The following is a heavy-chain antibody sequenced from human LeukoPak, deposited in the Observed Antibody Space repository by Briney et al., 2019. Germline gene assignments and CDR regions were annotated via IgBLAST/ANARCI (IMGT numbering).Heavy chain of an antibody. V-gene: IGHV3-21*01. Sequence: GGSLRLSCAASGFTFSSYSMNWVRQAPGKGLEWVSSISSSSSYIYYADSVKGRFTISRDNAKNSLYLQMNSLRAEDTAVYYCARRLLRAHAFDILGQGTMVTVSS. CDR1: GFTFSSYS. CDR2: ISSSSSYI. CDR3: ARRLLRAHAFDI. D-gene: IGHD3-22*01. J-gene: IGHJ3*02.